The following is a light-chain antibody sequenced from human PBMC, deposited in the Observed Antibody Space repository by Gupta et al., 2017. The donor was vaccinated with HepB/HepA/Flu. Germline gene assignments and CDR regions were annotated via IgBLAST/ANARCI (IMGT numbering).Light chain of an antibody. Sequence: QSALTQPRSVSGSHGPSVTISCTGTSSDVGGYNYVSWYQQHPGKAPKLMIYDVSKRPSGVPDRFSGSKSGNTASLTISGLQAEDEADYYCCSYAGSYTLYVFGTGTKVTVL. V-gene: IGLV2-11*01. CDR1: SSDVGGYNY. CDR3: CSYAGSYTLYV. CDR2: DVS. J-gene: IGLJ1*01.